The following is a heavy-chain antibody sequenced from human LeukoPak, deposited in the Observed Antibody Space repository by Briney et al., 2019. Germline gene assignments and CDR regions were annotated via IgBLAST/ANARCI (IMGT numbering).Heavy chain of an antibody. CDR2: IYSDGDT. J-gene: IGHJ6*02. CDR3: ARGRSGEVIFRVDHGMDV. Sequence: GGSLRLSCAASGFTVSTNYMNWVRQTPGKGLECVSVIYSDGDTYYADSVKGRFIISRDNSKNTLYPQMNSLRAEDTAVYYCARGRSGEVIFRVDHGMDVWGQGTTVTVSS. CDR1: GFTVSTNY. D-gene: IGHD3-3*01. V-gene: IGHV3-53*01.